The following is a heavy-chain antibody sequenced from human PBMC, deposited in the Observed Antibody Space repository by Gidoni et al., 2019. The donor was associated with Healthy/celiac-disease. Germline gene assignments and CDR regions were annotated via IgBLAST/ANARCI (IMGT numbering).Heavy chain of an antibody. D-gene: IGHD3-3*01. CDR3: ARDKDDFWSGYYSGDGYYFDY. V-gene: IGHV4-4*07. CDR2: IYTSGST. Sequence: QVQLQESGPGLVKPSETLSLTCTVSGGSISSYYWSWIRQPAGKGLEWIGRIYTSGSTNYNPSLKSRVTMSVDTSKNQFSLKLSSVTAADTAVYYCARDKDDFWSGYYSGDGYYFDYWGQGTLVTVSS. CDR1: GGSISSYY. J-gene: IGHJ4*02.